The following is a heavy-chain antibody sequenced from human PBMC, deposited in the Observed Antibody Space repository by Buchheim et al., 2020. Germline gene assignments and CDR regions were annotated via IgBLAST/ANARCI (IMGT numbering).Heavy chain of an antibody. J-gene: IGHJ4*02. Sequence: EVQLLESGGGLVQPGGSLRLSCAASGFTFSSYAMNWVRQAPGKGLEWVSDISGSGGSTYYADSGKGRFTISRDNSKNTLYLQMNSLKAEDTAVYYCAKDRTGYGSSWYDYWGQGTL. V-gene: IGHV3-23*01. CDR2: ISGSGGST. CDR1: GFTFSSYA. CDR3: AKDRTGYGSSWYDY. D-gene: IGHD6-13*01.